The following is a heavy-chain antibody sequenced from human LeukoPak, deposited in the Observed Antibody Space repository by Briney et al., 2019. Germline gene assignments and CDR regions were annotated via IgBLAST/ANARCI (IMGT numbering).Heavy chain of an antibody. V-gene: IGHV3-30*02. J-gene: IGHJ3*02. Sequence: QTGGSLRLSCAASGFTFSSYGMHWVRQAPGKGLEWVAFIRYDGSNKYYADSVKGRFTISRDNSKNTLYLQMNSLRAGDTAVYYCAKDTRIAAAQSDAFDIWGQGTMVTVSS. CDR2: IRYDGSNK. CDR1: GFTFSSYG. D-gene: IGHD6-13*01. CDR3: AKDTRIAAAQSDAFDI.